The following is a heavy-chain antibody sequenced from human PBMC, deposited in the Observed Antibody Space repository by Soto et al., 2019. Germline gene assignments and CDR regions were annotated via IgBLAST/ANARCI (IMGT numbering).Heavy chain of an antibody. CDR2: IYYSGST. D-gene: IGHD3-9*01. CDR1: GGSISSSSYY. J-gene: IGHJ5*02. Sequence: LSLTCTVSGGSISSSSYYWGWIRQPPGKGLEWIGSIYYSGSTYYNPSLKSRATISVDTSKNQFSLKLSSVTAADTAVYYCARQRTAVLRYFDWLRNRNWFDPWGQGTLVTVSS. V-gene: IGHV4-39*01. CDR3: ARQRTAVLRYFDWLRNRNWFDP.